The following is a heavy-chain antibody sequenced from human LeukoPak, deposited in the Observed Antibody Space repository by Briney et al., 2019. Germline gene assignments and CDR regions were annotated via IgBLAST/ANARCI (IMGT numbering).Heavy chain of an antibody. V-gene: IGHV4-38-2*02. Sequence: SETLSLTCTVSGYSISSGYYWGWIRQPPGKGLEWIGSIYHSGSTYYNPSLKSRVTISVDTSKNQFSLKLSSVTAADTAVYYCARDSTNYYDSSDSQWDYWGQGTLVTVSS. J-gene: IGHJ4*02. D-gene: IGHD3-22*01. CDR3: ARDSTNYYDSSDSQWDY. CDR1: GYSISSGYY. CDR2: IYHSGST.